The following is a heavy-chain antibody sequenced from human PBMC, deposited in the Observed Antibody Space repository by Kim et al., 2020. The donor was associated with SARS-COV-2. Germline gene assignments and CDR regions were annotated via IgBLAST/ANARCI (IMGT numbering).Heavy chain of an antibody. Sequence: PSVKSRVAISVDTSKNQFSLKLSSVTAADTAVYYCAIHLYYYDTPGFFDYWGQGTLVTVSS. V-gene: IGHV4-59*08. CDR3: AIHLYYYDTPGFFDY. D-gene: IGHD3-22*01. J-gene: IGHJ4*02.